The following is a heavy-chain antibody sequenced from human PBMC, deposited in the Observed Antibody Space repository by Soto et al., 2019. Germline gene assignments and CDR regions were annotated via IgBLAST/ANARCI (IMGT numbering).Heavy chain of an antibody. CDR1: GFIFHGYG. CDR2: IRINGSNE. D-gene: IGHD3-16*01. Sequence: QEQLVESGGGVVQPGTSLRLSCAAPGFIFHGYGMHWVRQAPGKGLEWVATIRINGSNEEYADSVKGRFTISRDNSKNTLYLQMNTLGAEDTAVYYCARGGIGGVVFRGYFDYWGRGTVVTVSS. CDR3: ARGGIGGVVFRGYFDY. V-gene: IGHV3-33*01. J-gene: IGHJ4*02.